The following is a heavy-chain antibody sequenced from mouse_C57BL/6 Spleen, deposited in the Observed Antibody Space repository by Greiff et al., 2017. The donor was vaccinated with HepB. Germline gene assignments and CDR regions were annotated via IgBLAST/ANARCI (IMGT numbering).Heavy chain of an antibody. V-gene: IGHV1-52*01. D-gene: IGHD2-4*01. Sequence: QVQLQQSGAELVRPGSSVKLSCKASGYTFTSYWMHWVKQRPIQGLEWIGNIDPSDSETHYNQKFKDKATLTVDKSSSTAYMQLSSLTSEDSAVYYCASGDYDGGYYFDYWGQGTTLTVSS. J-gene: IGHJ2*01. CDR1: GYTFTSYW. CDR3: ASGDYDGGYYFDY. CDR2: IDPSDSET.